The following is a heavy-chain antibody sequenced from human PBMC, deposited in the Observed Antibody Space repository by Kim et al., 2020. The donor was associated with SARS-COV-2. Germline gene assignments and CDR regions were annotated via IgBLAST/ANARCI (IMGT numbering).Heavy chain of an antibody. Sequence: SETLSLTCTVSGGSISSYYWSWIRQPPGTGLEWIGYIYYSGSTNYNPTLTSRVTISVDTSKNQFSLKLSAVTAADSAVYYCARTYFVILTGFYPYYFDYWGQGTLVTVSS. D-gene: IGHD3-9*01. CDR2: IYYSGST. CDR1: GGSISSYY. V-gene: IGHV4-59*12. J-gene: IGHJ4*02. CDR3: ARTYFVILTGFYPYYFDY.